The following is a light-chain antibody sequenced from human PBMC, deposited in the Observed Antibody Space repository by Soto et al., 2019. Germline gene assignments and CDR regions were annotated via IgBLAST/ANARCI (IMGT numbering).Light chain of an antibody. CDR3: QQYGSSSWT. CDR2: GAS. CDR1: QSVSSNY. J-gene: IGKJ1*01. V-gene: IGKV3-20*01. Sequence: EIAWSQSPGSLCLSPGGRATLTCRSSQSVSSNYLAWYQQKPGQAPRLLIYGASSRATGIPDRFSGSGSGTDFTLTISRLEPEDFAVYYCQQYGSSSWTFGQGTKVDI.